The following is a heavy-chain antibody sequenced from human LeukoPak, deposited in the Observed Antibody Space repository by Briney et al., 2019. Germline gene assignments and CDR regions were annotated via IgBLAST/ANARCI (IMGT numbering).Heavy chain of an antibody. J-gene: IGHJ5*02. D-gene: IGHD2-2*01. CDR2: IYYSGST. CDR3: ARDDCSSTSCYDVGWFDP. Sequence: SETLSLTCTLPGGSISSYYWSWIRHPPGKGLEWIGYIYYSGSTNYNPSLKSRVTISVDTSKDQFSLKLSSVTAADTAVYYCARDDCSSTSCYDVGWFDPWGQGTLVTVSS. CDR1: GGSISSYY. V-gene: IGHV4-59*01.